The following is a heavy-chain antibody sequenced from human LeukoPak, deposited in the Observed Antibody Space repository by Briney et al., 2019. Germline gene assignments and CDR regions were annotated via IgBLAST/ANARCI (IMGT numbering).Heavy chain of an antibody. CDR2: IYPGDSDT. V-gene: IGHV5-51*01. J-gene: IGHJ4*02. CDR3: ARLIMNGDGGPYYFDY. Sequence: GESLKISCKGSGYSFTSYWIGWVRQMPGKGLEWMGIIYPGDSDTRYSPSFQGQVTISADKSISTAYLQWSSLKASDTAMYYCARLIMNGDGGPYYFDYWGQGTLVTVSS. CDR1: GYSFTSYW. D-gene: IGHD3-16*01.